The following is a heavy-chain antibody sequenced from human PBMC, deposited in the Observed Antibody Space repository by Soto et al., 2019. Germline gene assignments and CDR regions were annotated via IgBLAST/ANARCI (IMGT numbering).Heavy chain of an antibody. CDR3: AREITGDWHFEL. J-gene: IGHJ2*01. Sequence: QVQLQESGPGLVKPSQTLSLTCTVSGGSINSGGFYWNWIRQHPGKGLEWIGYIYYSGTTYYTPSLMSRLTISVDTSANQCSLKLSSVTAADTAVYYCAREITGDWHFELWGRGTLVTVSS. D-gene: IGHD7-27*01. CDR2: IYYSGTT. CDR1: GGSINSGGFY. V-gene: IGHV4-31*03.